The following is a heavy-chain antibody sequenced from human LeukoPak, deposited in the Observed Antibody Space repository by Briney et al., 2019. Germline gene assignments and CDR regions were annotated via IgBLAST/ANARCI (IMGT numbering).Heavy chain of an antibody. J-gene: IGHJ4*02. CDR1: GYTFTSYA. D-gene: IGHD4-11*01. CDR2: INAGNGNT. Sequence: ASVKVSCKASGYTFTSYAMHWVRQAPGQRLEWMGWINAGNGNTKYSQKFQGRVTITRNTSISTAYMELSSLRSEDTAVYYCARVGPNSDYSNDYWGQGTLVTVSS. V-gene: IGHV1-3*01. CDR3: ARVGPNSDYSNDY.